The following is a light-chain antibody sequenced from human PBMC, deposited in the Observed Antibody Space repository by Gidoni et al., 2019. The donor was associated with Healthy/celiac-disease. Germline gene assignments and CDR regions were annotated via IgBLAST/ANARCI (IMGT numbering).Light chain of an antibody. Sequence: EIVFTQSPATLSLSPGERATLSCRASQSVSSYLAWYQQKPGQAPRLRIYDASNRATGIPARFSGSGSGTDFTLTISSLEPEDFAVYYCQQRSNWLGTFGQGTKVEIK. CDR2: DAS. CDR1: QSVSSY. CDR3: QQRSNWLGT. J-gene: IGKJ1*01. V-gene: IGKV3-11*01.